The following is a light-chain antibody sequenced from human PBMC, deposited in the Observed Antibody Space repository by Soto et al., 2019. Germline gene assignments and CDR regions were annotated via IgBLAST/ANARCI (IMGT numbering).Light chain of an antibody. J-gene: IGKJ5*01. CDR2: DAL. CDR3: QQRSNWPPIT. Sequence: EIVLTQSPATLSLSPGERATLSCRASQSVSSYLAWYQQKPGQAPRLLIYDALTRATGIPARFSGSGSGTDFTLTISSLEPEDFAVYYCQQRSNWPPITFGQGTRLEI. CDR1: QSVSSY. V-gene: IGKV3-11*01.